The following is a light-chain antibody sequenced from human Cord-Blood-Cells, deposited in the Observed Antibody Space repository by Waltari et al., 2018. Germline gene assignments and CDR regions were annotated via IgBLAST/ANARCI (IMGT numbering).Light chain of an antibody. J-gene: IGLJ2*01. CDR3: CSYAGSYTV. V-gene: IGLV2-11*01. CDR1: SSDVGGYNY. CDR2: DVS. Sequence: QSALTQPRSVSGSPGQSVTIPCPGTSSDVGGYNYVSWYQHHPGKAPKLMIYDVSKRPSGVPDRFSGSKSGNTASLTISGLQAEDEADYYCCSYAGSYTVFGGGTKLTVL.